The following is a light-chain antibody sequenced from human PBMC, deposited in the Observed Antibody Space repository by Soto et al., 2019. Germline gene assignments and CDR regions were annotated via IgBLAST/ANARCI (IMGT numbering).Light chain of an antibody. CDR3: QQRSSWPYT. J-gene: IGKJ2*01. CDR1: QSVSGY. Sequence: EVVLTQSPVTLPLSPGERATLTCRASQSVSGYLAWYQHKPGQTPRPLVYSASKRAPGTPARFSGSGSGTDFLLTLSSLEPEDVAVYYCQQRSSWPYTFGPGTKLEI. CDR2: SAS. V-gene: IGKV3-11*01.